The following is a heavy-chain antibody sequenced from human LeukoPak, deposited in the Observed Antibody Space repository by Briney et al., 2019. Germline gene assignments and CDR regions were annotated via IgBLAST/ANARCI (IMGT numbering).Heavy chain of an antibody. CDR3: ARRPAVAGVYYFDY. Sequence: SETLSLTCTVSGGSISSYYWSWIRQPPGKGLEWIGYTYYSGSTNYNPSLKSRVTISVDTSKNQFSLKLSSVTAADTAVYYCARRPAVAGVYYFDYWGQGTLVTVSP. CDR1: GGSISSYY. V-gene: IGHV4-59*08. J-gene: IGHJ4*02. CDR2: TYYSGST. D-gene: IGHD6-19*01.